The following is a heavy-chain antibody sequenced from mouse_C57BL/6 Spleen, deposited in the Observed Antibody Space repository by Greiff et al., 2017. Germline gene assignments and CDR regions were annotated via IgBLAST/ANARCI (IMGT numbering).Heavy chain of an antibody. CDR2: IYPGSGST. CDR3: AREGSNYAAGYAY. CDR1: GYTFTSYW. J-gene: IGHJ3*01. D-gene: IGHD2-5*01. Sequence: VQLQQPGAELVKPGASVKMSCKASGYTFTSYWITWVRQRPGQGLEWIGDIYPGSGSTNYNDKFKVKVTLTIDTSSATAYMQLSRLTSEDSAVYYCAREGSNYAAGYAYWGQGTLVTVSA. V-gene: IGHV1-55*01.